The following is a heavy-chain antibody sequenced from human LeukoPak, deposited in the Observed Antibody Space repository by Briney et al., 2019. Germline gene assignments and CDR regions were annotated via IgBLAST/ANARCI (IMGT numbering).Heavy chain of an antibody. J-gene: IGHJ4*02. CDR2: IYSGGST. CDR3: AREIAAAGTIDY. Sequence: GGSLRLSCAASGFTVSSNYMSWVRQAPGKGLEWVSVIYSGGSTYYADSVKGRFAISRDNSKNTLYLQMNSLRAEDTAVYYCAREIAAAGTIDYWGQGTLVTVSS. CDR1: GFTVSSNY. D-gene: IGHD6-13*01. V-gene: IGHV3-53*01.